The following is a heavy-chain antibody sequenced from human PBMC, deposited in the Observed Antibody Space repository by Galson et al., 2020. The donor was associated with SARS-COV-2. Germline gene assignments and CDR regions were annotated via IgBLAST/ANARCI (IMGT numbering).Heavy chain of an antibody. CDR3: AREGQWLVPNAMDV. Sequence: GGSLRLSCAGSGFTFSPYGMHWVRQAPGKGLEWVAVIWYDASNKYYADSVKGRFNISRDNSKNTLYLQMNSLRAEDTAVYYCAREGQWLVPNAMDVWGQGTTVTVSS. J-gene: IGHJ6*02. D-gene: IGHD6-19*01. V-gene: IGHV3-33*01. CDR1: GFTFSPYG. CDR2: IWYDASNK.